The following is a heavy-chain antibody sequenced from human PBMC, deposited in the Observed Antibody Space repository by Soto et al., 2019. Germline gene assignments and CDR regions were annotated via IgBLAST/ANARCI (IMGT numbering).Heavy chain of an antibody. J-gene: IGHJ6*02. V-gene: IGHV3-30*18. CDR3: AKDNMVVGAADQYNNMDV. Sequence: QVQLVESGGGVVQPGRSLRLSCAASGFTFSSYGMHWVRQAPGKGLEWVAVISYDGSNKYYADSVKGRFTISRDNSKNTLYLQMNSLRAEDTAVYYCAKDNMVVGAADQYNNMDVWGHGTTVSASS. CDR1: GFTFSSYG. D-gene: IGHD2-15*01. CDR2: ISYDGSNK.